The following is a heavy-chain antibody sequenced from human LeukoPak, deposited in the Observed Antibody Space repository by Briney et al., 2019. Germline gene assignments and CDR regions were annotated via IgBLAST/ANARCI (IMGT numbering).Heavy chain of an antibody. V-gene: IGHV3-53*01. CDR3: AKDRISGQGGAARILDY. CDR2: IYGCGST. CDR1: GFTVSSNY. J-gene: IGHJ4*02. Sequence: GGSLRLSCAASGFTVSSNYMSWVRQAPGKGLEWVSVIYGCGSTYSADSVKGRFTVSRDNSKNTLYLQMNSLGADDTALYYCAKDRISGQGGAARILDYWGQGILVTVSS. D-gene: IGHD6-6*01.